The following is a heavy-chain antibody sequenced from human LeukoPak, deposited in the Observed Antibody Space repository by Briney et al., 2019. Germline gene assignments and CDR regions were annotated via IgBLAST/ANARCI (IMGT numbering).Heavy chain of an antibody. CDR1: GFTFRSFG. V-gene: IGHV3-33*01. CDR3: ARIGRDCSGGGCYPPDY. Sequence: GGSLRLSCAVSGFTFRSFGMHWVRQAPGKGLEWVATIWYDGSNKYYTDSVKGRFTVSRDNSKNTLYLQMNSLRAEDTAVYYCARIGRDCSGGGCYPPDYWGQGTLVTVSS. CDR2: IWYDGSNK. J-gene: IGHJ4*02. D-gene: IGHD2-15*01.